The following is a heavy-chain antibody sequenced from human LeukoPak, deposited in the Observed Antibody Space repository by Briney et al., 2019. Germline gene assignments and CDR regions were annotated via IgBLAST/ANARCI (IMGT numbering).Heavy chain of an antibody. CDR1: GFTFSRYW. D-gene: IGHD1-26*01. J-gene: IGHJ4*02. V-gene: IGHV3-7*01. CDR3: ARDEGVDY. CDR2: IIQDGSEK. Sequence: GGSLRLSCAASGFTFSRYWMSWVRQAPGKGLEWVANIIQDGSEKYYVDSVKGRFTISRDNAKNSLYLQMNSLRAEDTAVYYCARDEGVDYWGQGTLVTVSS.